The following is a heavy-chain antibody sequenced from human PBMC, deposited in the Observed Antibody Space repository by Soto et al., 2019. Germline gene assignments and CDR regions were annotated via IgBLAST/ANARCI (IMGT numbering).Heavy chain of an antibody. J-gene: IGHJ4*02. CDR3: ARIPDSYYSSGYYIDY. D-gene: IGHD3-22*01. Sequence: SVKVSCKASGGTFSSYAISWVRQAPGQGLEWMGGIIPIFGTANYAQKFQGRVTITADKSTSNAYMELRSLRTVDTAVYYRARIPDSYYSSGYYIDYWGQRPLVAVSA. CDR2: IIPIFGTA. CDR1: GGTFSSYA. V-gene: IGHV1-69*06.